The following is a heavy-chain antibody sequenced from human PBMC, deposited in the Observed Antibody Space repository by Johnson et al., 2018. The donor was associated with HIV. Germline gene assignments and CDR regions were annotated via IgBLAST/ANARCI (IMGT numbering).Heavy chain of an antibody. Sequence: QVQLVESGGGLVQPGGSLRLSCAASGFTFSSYDMHWVRQATGKGLEWVSIIYSGGNTYYADSVRGRFTISRDNSKNILYLQMKSLRPEDTAVYYCAKESKWESRTPHAFDMWGQGTMVTVSS. V-gene: IGHV3-NL1*01. CDR1: GFTFSSYD. J-gene: IGHJ3*02. CDR3: AKESKWESRTPHAFDM. CDR2: IYSGGNT. D-gene: IGHD1-26*01.